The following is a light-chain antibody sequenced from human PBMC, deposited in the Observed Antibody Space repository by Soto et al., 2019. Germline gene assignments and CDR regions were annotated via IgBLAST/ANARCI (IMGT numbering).Light chain of an antibody. CDR1: QGISTY. V-gene: IGKV1-39*01. CDR2: AAS. Sequence: DIQMTQSPSSLSASVGDRATITCRASQGISTYLNWYQQKPGKAPKLMIYAASSLQSGVPSRFSGSGSETDFTLTISSLKPEDFETYSCQQSYSTTWTFGQGTKVDIK. CDR3: QQSYSTTWT. J-gene: IGKJ1*01.